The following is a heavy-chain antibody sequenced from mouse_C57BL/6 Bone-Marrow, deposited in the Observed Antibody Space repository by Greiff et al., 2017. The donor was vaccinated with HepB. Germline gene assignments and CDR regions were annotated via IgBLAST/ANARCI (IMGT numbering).Heavy chain of an antibody. CDR1: GYTFTSYW. CDR3: ARSILFDY. D-gene: IGHD1-1*01. CDR2: IDPSDSYT. Sequence: QVQLKQPGAELVMPGASVKLSCKASGYTFTSYWMHWVKQRPGQGLEWIGEIDPSDSYTNYNQKFKGKSTLTVDKSSSTAYMQLSSLTSEDSAVYYCARSILFDYWGQGTTLTVSS. J-gene: IGHJ2*01. V-gene: IGHV1-69*01.